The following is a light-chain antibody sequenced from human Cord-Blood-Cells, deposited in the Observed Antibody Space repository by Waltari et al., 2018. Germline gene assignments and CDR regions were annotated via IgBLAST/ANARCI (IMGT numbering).Light chain of an antibody. Sequence: IQLTQSPSSLSASVGDRVTITCQASQDISNYLNWYHQEPGKAPKLLIYDASKLETGVPYRLSGSGSGTDFTFTISSLQPEDIATYYCQQYDNLPITFGQGTRLEIK. CDR2: DAS. CDR1: QDISNY. V-gene: IGKV1-33*01. J-gene: IGKJ5*01. CDR3: QQYDNLPIT.